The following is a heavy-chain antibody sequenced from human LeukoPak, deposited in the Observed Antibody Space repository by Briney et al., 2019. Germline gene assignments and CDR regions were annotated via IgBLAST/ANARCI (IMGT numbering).Heavy chain of an antibody. Sequence: SETLSLTCTVAGGSISNNLYYWGWVRQPPGKGLEWIGSIYYSGSTYYNPSLKSRVTISVDTSKNQFSLKLSSVTAADTAVYYCARGDVVVPAAILSAFDIWGQGTMVTVSS. CDR1: GGSISNNLYY. CDR2: IYYSGST. V-gene: IGHV4-39*07. D-gene: IGHD2-2*01. CDR3: ARGDVVVPAAILSAFDI. J-gene: IGHJ3*02.